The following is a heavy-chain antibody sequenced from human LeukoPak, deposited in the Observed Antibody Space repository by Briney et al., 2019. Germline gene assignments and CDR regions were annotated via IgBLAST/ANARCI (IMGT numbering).Heavy chain of an antibody. J-gene: IGHJ1*01. CDR2: INWNSDSI. V-gene: IGHV3-9*01. CDR1: GFTFDDYA. D-gene: IGHD2/OR15-2a*01. CDR3: AKGRGRESGSFQH. Sequence: AGRSLRLSCAVSGFTFDDYAMHWVRHVPGKGLEWVSGINWNSDSIGYADSVKGRFTTSRDNAKNSLYLQMNSLRAEDTALYYCAKGRGRESGSFQHWGQGTLVTVSS.